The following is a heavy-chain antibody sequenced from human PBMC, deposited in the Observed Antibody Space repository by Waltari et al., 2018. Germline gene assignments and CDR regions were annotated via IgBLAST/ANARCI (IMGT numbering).Heavy chain of an antibody. CDR1: GGSISSYY. Sequence: QVQLQESGPGLVKPSETLSLTCTVSGGSISSYYWSWIRQPPGKGLEWNGYIYYSGSTNYNPSHKSRVTISVDTSKNQFSLKRSSVTAADTAVYYCARDPGYSSSDRDYWGQGTLVTVSS. J-gene: IGHJ4*02. CDR3: ARDPGYSSSDRDY. V-gene: IGHV4-59*12. CDR2: IYYSGST. D-gene: IGHD6-6*01.